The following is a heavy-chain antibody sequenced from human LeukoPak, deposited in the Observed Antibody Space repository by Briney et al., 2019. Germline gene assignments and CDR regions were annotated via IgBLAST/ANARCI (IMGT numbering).Heavy chain of an antibody. Sequence: PGGSLRLSCAASGFTLNGYWMHWVRQAPGKGLVWVSRINSDGSRTNYADSVKGRFTISRDNAKNTLYVQMNSLRAEDTAVYYCARETWSGETGKFLAYWGQGTLVTVSS. D-gene: IGHD3-10*01. J-gene: IGHJ4*02. CDR3: ARETWSGETGKFLAY. V-gene: IGHV3-74*01. CDR2: INSDGSRT. CDR1: GFTLNGYW.